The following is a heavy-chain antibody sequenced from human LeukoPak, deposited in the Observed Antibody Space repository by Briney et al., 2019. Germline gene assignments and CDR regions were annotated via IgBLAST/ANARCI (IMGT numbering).Heavy chain of an antibody. J-gene: IGHJ4*02. CDR1: GGTFSSYA. V-gene: IGHV1-18*01. D-gene: IGHD3-22*01. Sequence: ASVKVSCKASGGTFSSYAISWVRQAPGQGLEWMGWISAYNGHTNYAQKLQGRVTMTTDTSTSTAYMELRSLRSDDTAVYYCARVYYDSSGYPHFDYWGQGTLVTVSS. CDR3: ARVYYDSSGYPHFDY. CDR2: ISAYNGHT.